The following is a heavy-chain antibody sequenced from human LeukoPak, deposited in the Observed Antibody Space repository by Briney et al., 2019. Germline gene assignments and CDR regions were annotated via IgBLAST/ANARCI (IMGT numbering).Heavy chain of an antibody. V-gene: IGHV4-59*01. CDR1: GGSISNYY. CDR3: ARAAQLWLGFDY. CDR2: IYYSGST. Sequence: SETLSLTCTVSGGSISNYYWSWIRQPPGKGLEWIGYIYYSGSTNYNPSLKSRVTISVDTSKNQFSLKLSSVTAADTAVYYCARAAQLWLGFDYWGQGTLVTVSS. D-gene: IGHD5-18*01. J-gene: IGHJ4*02.